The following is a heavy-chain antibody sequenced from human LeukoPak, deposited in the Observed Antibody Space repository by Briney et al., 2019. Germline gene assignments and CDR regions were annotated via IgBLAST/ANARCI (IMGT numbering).Heavy chain of an antibody. CDR1: GGSISSGGYS. CDR2: IYYSGSI. Sequence: PSQTLSLTCTVSGGSISSGGYSWSWIRQHPGKGLEWIGYIYYSGSIYYNPSLKSRVTISVDTSKNQFSLKLSSVTAADTAVYYCARGKRPSYGGNTYIDYWGQGTLVTVSS. CDR3: ARGKRPSYGGNTYIDY. J-gene: IGHJ4*02. V-gene: IGHV4-31*03. D-gene: IGHD4-23*01.